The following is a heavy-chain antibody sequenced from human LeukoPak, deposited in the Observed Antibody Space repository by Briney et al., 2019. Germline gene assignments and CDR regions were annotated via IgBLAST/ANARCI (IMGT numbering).Heavy chain of an antibody. CDR3: ARVIVVVPIGVYHYYAMDV. CDR1: GDSISTGGYY. J-gene: IGHJ6*02. V-gene: IGHV4-31*03. Sequence: PSQTLSLTCTVSGDSISTGGYYWAWIRPHRERGLKWIVYIYYSGSTHYNPSLQSRVTISVDTSKNQFSLNLNSVTAADTAVYYCARVIVVVPIGVYHYYAMDVWGQGTTVTVSS. CDR2: IYYSGST. D-gene: IGHD2-2*01.